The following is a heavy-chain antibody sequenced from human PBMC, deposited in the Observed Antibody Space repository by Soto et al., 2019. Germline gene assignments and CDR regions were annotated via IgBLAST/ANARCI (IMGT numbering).Heavy chain of an antibody. Sequence: PSETLSLTCTVSGGSISSYYWSWIRQPPGKGLEWIGYIYYSGSTNYNPSLKSRVTTSVDTSKNQFSLKLSSVTAADTAVYYCAREVDSKKYERRNWFDPWGQGTLVTVSS. D-gene: IGHD2-15*01. J-gene: IGHJ5*02. CDR3: AREVDSKKYERRNWFDP. CDR2: IYYSGST. CDR1: GGSISSYY. V-gene: IGHV4-59*01.